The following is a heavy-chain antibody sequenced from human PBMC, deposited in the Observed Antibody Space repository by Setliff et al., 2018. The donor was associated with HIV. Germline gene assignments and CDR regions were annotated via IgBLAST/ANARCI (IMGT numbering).Heavy chain of an antibody. CDR3: VRDRIEGRTVFDT. V-gene: IGHV3-33*08. CDR2: ISFHGINK. Sequence: PGESLKISCAASGFTFNNYGMHWVRQAPGKGLEWVAAISFHGINKFYVDSVKGRFTISRDNAANTLYLQVDGLRGEDSAVYYCVRDRIEGRTVFDTWGLGTLVTVSS. CDR1: GFTFNNYG. D-gene: IGHD2-8*02. J-gene: IGHJ4*02.